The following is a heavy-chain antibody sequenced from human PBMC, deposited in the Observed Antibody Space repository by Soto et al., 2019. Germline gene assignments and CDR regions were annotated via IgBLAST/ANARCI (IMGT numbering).Heavy chain of an antibody. CDR3: AKGAYSSSYYYYMDV. Sequence: GGSLRLSCAASGFTFSSYAISWVRQAPGKGLEWVSAISGSGGSTYYADSVKGRFTISRDNSKNTLYLQMNSLRAEDTAVYYCAKGAYSSSYYYYMDVWGKGTTVTVSS. V-gene: IGHV3-23*01. J-gene: IGHJ6*03. CDR2: ISGSGGST. CDR1: GFTFSSYA. D-gene: IGHD6-6*01.